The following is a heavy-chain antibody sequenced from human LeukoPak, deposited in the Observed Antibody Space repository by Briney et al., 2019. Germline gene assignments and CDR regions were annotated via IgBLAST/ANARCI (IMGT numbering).Heavy chain of an antibody. D-gene: IGHD1-26*01. V-gene: IGHV4-34*01. CDR2: INHSGST. Sequence: SETLSLTCAVYGGSFSGYYWSWIRQPPGKGLEWIGEINHSGSTNYNPSLKSRVTISVDTSKNQFSLKLSSVTAADTAVYYCARVGARFIDYWGQGPVVIVSS. J-gene: IGHJ4*02. CDR1: GGSFSGYY. CDR3: ARVGARFIDY.